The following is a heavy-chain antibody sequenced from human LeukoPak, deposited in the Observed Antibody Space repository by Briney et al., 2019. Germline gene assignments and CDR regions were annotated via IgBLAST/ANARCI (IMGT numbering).Heavy chain of an antibody. CDR2: ITHSGSP. V-gene: IGHV4-34*01. J-gene: IGHJ2*01. CDR1: SGSFSGYY. Sequence: SEALSLTCGVSSGSFSGYYWRWIWQPPGGGLEWLGEITHSGSPNYNPSLKSRVTISGDTSKKQFSLNLKSVTAADTGVYYCARGVDLWGRGTPVTVSS. CDR3: ARGVDL.